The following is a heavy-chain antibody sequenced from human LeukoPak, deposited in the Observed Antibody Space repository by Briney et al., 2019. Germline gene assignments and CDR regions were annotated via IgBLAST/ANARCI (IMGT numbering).Heavy chain of an antibody. Sequence: SVKVSCKASGGTFSSYAISWVRQAPGQGLEWMGGIIPIFGTANYAQKFQGRVTITTDESTSTAYMELSSLRSEDTAVYYCARGGTYYYGSEFAILNKYYYYYMDVWGKGTTVTVSS. CDR1: GGTFSSYA. CDR3: ARGGTYYYGSEFAILNKYYYYYMDV. D-gene: IGHD3-10*01. CDR2: IIPIFGTA. J-gene: IGHJ6*03. V-gene: IGHV1-69*05.